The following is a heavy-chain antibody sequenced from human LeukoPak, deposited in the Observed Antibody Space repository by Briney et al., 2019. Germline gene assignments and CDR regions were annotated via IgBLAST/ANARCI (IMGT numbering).Heavy chain of an antibody. CDR3: ARELSYYYDSSGFGGSRWFDP. CDR1: GGSFSGYY. J-gene: IGHJ5*02. CDR2: INHSGST. D-gene: IGHD3-22*01. Sequence: PSETLSLTCAVCGGSFSGYYWSWIRQPPGKGLEWIGEINHSGSTNYNPSLKSRVTISVDTSKNQFSLKLSSVTAADTAVYYCARELSYYYDSSGFGGSRWFDPWGQGTLVTVSS. V-gene: IGHV4-34*01.